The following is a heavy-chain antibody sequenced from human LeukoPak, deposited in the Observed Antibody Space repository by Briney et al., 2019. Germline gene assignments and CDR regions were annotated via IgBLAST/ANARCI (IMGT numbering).Heavy chain of an antibody. V-gene: IGHV3-23*01. CDR3: AKDRTSSSSWYGDY. CDR2: ISGSGGST. J-gene: IGHJ4*02. Sequence: SGGSLRLSCAASGFTFSIYAMSWVRQAPGKGLESVSAISGSGGSTYYADSVKGRFTISRDNSKNTLYLQMNSLRAEDTAVYYCAKDRTSSSSWYGDYWGQGTLVTVSS. D-gene: IGHD6-13*01. CDR1: GFTFSIYA.